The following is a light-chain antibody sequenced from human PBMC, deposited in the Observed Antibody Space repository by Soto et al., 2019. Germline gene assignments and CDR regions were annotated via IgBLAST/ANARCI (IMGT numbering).Light chain of an antibody. CDR3: QNYGGSLWT. Sequence: ELVLTQSPGTLSLSPGERATLSCRASQSISGNSLAWYRQDRGQAPRLIIYDVSTRATGIPDRFSGSGSGTDFTLTIRRREPEDFALFFWQNYGGSLWTLSHGTRVEIK. J-gene: IGKJ1*01. CDR1: QSISGNS. V-gene: IGKV3-20*01. CDR2: DVS.